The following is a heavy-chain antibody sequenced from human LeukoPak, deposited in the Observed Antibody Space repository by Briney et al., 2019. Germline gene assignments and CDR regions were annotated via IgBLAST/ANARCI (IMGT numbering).Heavy chain of an antibody. CDR3: AKVTSIAVFDY. V-gene: IGHV3-23*01. J-gene: IGHJ4*02. Sequence: GGSLRLSCAASGFTLSSYAMSWVGQAPGKGLEGVSAISGSGGSTYYADSVKGRFTISRDNSKNTLYLQMNSLRAEDTAVYYCAKVTSIAVFDYWGQGTLVTVSS. CDR1: GFTLSSYA. CDR2: ISGSGGST. D-gene: IGHD6-19*01.